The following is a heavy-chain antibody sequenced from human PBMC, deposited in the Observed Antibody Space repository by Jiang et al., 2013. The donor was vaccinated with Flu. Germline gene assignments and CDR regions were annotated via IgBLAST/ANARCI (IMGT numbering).Heavy chain of an antibody. CDR1: GFTVGTNY. D-gene: IGHD3-22*01. CDR3: AESYYDSSGYPSGFDY. J-gene: IGHJ4*02. V-gene: IGHV3-66*01. CDR2: IYSAGST. Sequence: QLLESGGGLVQPGGSLRLSCAASGFTVGTNYMSWVRQAPGKGLEWVSVIYSAGSTYYADSAKGRFTISRDNSKNTLYLQMNNLSTEDTAVYYCAESYYDSSGYPSGFDYWGQGTLVSVSS.